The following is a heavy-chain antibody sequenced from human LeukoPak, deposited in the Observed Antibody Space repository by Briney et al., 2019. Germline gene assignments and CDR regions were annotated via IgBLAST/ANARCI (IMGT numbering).Heavy chain of an antibody. CDR3: ARVSGSHRSLQYMDY. Sequence: GGSLRLSCAASGFTFSDYYMSWIRQAPGKGLEWVSYISSSGSTIYYADSVKGRFTISRDNAKNSLYLQMNSLRAEDAAVYYRARVSGSHRSLQYMDYWGQGTLVTVSS. CDR2: ISSSGSTI. J-gene: IGHJ4*02. CDR1: GFTFSDYY. D-gene: IGHD1-26*01. V-gene: IGHV3-11*01.